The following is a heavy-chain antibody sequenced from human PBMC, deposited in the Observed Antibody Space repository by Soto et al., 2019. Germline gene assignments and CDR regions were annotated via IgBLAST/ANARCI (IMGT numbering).Heavy chain of an antibody. CDR3: AKMARRDETYSSSGLSWFDP. CDR2: ISYDGSNK. CDR1: GFTFSSYG. J-gene: IGHJ5*02. Sequence: GGSLRLSCAASGFTFSSYGMHWVRQAPGKGLEWVAVISYDGSNKYYADSVKGRFTISRDNSKNTLYLQMNSLRAEDTAVYYCAKMARRDETYSSSGLSWFDPWGQGTLVTVSS. D-gene: IGHD6-6*01. V-gene: IGHV3-30*18.